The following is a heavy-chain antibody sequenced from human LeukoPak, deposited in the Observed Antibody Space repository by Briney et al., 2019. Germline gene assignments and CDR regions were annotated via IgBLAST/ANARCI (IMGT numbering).Heavy chain of an antibody. J-gene: IGHJ5*02. CDR1: GGSFSGYY. D-gene: IGHD2-8*01. CDR3: ARAFRMYALHNWFDP. CDR2: IYYSGST. Sequence: SETLSLTCAVYGGSFSGYYWSWIRQPPGKGLEWIGYIYYSGSTNYNPSLRSRVTISVDTSKNQFALKLSSVTAADTAVYYCARAFRMYALHNWFDPWGQGTLVTVSS. V-gene: IGHV4-59*01.